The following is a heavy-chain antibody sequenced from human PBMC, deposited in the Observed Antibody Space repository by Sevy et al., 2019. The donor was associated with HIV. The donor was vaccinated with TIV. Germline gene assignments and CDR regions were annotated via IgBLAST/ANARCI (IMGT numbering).Heavy chain of an antibody. Sequence: GGSLRLSCAASGFIFSSYWMHWVCQAPGKGLVSVSRINSDGSSTSYADSVKGRFTISRDNAKNTLYLQMNSLRAEDTAVYYCARDPNEIYDILTGYYSFFDYWGQGALVTVSS. D-gene: IGHD3-9*01. CDR2: INSDGSST. J-gene: IGHJ4*02. CDR3: ARDPNEIYDILTGYYSFFDY. V-gene: IGHV3-74*01. CDR1: GFIFSSYW.